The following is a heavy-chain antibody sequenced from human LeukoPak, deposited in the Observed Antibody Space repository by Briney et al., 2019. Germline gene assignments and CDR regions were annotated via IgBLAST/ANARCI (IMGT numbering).Heavy chain of an antibody. V-gene: IGHV3-23*01. CDR3: ARDLDDYDSTGYLDY. Sequence: GGSLRLSCAASGFTFSSYWMSWVRQAPGKGLEWVSAISGSGGSTYYADSVKGRFTISRDNSKTTLYLQMHSLRAEDTAVYFCARDLDDYDSTGYLDYWGQGTLVTVSS. D-gene: IGHD3-22*01. J-gene: IGHJ4*02. CDR2: ISGSGGST. CDR1: GFTFSSYW.